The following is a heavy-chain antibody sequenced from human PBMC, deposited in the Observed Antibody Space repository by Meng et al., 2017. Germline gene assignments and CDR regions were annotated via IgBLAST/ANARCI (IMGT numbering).Heavy chain of an antibody. CDR2: INPSGGST. CDR1: GYTFTSYY. J-gene: IGHJ4*02. D-gene: IGHD3-22*01. Sequence: QVQLVQSGAEVKKPGSSVKISCKASGYTFTSYYIHWVRQAPGQGLEWMGIINPSGGSTSYAQKFQGRVTMTRDTSTSTVYMELSSLRSEDTAVYYCARDWYDSSGYYLVWGQGTLVTVSS. CDR3: ARDWYDSSGYYLV. V-gene: IGHV1-46*01.